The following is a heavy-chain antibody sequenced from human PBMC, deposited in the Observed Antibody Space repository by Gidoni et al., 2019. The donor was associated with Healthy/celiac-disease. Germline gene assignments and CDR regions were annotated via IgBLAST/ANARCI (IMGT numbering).Heavy chain of an antibody. D-gene: IGHD3-22*01. CDR1: GCSISRGGYY. V-gene: IGHV4-31*03. J-gene: IGHJ4*02. CDR3: ATYYDSSGYYSSRAVHYFDY. CDR2: IYYSGST. Sequence: QVQLQESGPGLVKPSQTLSLTCTVSGCSISRGGYYWSWIRQHPGKGLEWIGYIYYSGSTYYNPSLKSRVTISVDTSKNQFSLKLSSVTAADTAVYYCATYYDSSGYYSSRAVHYFDYWGQGTLVTVSS.